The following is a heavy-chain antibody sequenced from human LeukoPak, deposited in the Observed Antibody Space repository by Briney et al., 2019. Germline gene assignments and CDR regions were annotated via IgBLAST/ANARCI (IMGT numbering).Heavy chain of an antibody. CDR3: AKDQADCSSASCYERGFDY. Sequence: GGSLRLSCAASGFTFSDHYMDWVRQAPGKGLEWVSAIGGSGGSTYYADSVKGRFSISRDNSKNTLDLQMDSLRAEDTAVYYCAKDQADCSSASCYERGFDYRGQGTLVTVSS. CDR1: GFTFSDHY. J-gene: IGHJ4*02. CDR2: IGGSGGST. V-gene: IGHV3-23*01. D-gene: IGHD2-2*01.